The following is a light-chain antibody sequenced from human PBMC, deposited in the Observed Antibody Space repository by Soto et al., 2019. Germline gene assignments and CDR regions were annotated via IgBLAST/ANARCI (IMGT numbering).Light chain of an antibody. J-gene: IGKJ3*01. Sequence: IQLTHSPSSLSASVGDRVTITCRASQGISSYLAWYQQKPGKATKLLIHAASTLQSGVTSRFRGSGSGTDFTLTISSLQPEDFATYYCQQLKSYPFTFGPGNKVDI. CDR3: QQLKSYPFT. CDR2: AAS. CDR1: QGISSY. V-gene: IGKV1-9*01.